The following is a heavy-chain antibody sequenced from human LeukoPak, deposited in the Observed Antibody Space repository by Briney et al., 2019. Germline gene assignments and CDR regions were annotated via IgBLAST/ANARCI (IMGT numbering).Heavy chain of an antibody. CDR1: GYSFTSYW. Sequence: GESLQISCKGSGYSFTSYWIGWGRQMPGKDVEGMGIIYPGDSEARYSPSFRGQVTISADKSINTAYLQWSSLKASDTAMYYCARCKAVAGTINAFDFWGQGTMVTVSS. J-gene: IGHJ3*01. CDR2: IYPGDSEA. CDR3: ARCKAVAGTINAFDF. V-gene: IGHV5-51*01. D-gene: IGHD6-19*01.